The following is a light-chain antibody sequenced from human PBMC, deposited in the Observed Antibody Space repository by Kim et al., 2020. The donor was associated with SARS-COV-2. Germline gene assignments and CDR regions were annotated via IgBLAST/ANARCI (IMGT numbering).Light chain of an antibody. CDR1: NFNIGNNY. CDR3: VTWDRILSTVA. J-gene: IGLJ2*01. CDR2: DNS. Sequence: QSVLTQPPSVSAASGQRVTISCSGSNFNIGNNYVSWYQHLPGTAPKLLIYDNSERPSGIPDRFSGSRTATSATLDITGLQTGDEADYYCVTWDRILSTVAFGGGTKVTVL. V-gene: IGLV1-51*01.